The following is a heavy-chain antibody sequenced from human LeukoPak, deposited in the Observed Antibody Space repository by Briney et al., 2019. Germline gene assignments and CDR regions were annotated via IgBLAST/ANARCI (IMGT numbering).Heavy chain of an antibody. D-gene: IGHD6-13*01. Sequence: GDSLKISCKGSGYSFTSYWIGWVRQMPGKGLEWMGIIYPGDSDTRYSPSFQGQVTISADKSISTAYLQWSSLKASDTAMYYCARVKDPSSPEDPTIAAAGFDYWGQGTLVTVSS. J-gene: IGHJ4*02. V-gene: IGHV5-51*01. CDR1: GYSFTSYW. CDR2: IYPGDSDT. CDR3: ARVKDPSSPEDPTIAAAGFDY.